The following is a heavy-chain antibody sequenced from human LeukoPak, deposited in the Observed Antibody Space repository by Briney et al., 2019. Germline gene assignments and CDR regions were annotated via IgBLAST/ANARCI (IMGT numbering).Heavy chain of an antibody. V-gene: IGHV5-51*01. CDR3: ARHTGYDILTALADY. J-gene: IGHJ4*02. CDR2: IYPGDSDT. Sequence: PGESLKISCKGSGYSFTHYWIGWVRQMPGKGLEWMGIIYPGDSDTRYSPSFQGQVTISADKSISTAYLQWCSLKASDTAMYYCARHTGYDILTALADYWGQGTLVTVSS. CDR1: GYSFTHYW. D-gene: IGHD3-9*01.